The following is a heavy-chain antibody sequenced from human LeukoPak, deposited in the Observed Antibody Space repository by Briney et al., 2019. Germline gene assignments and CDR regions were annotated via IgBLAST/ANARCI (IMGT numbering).Heavy chain of an antibody. D-gene: IGHD5-18*01. CDR1: GFTFSSYW. CDR2: IKQDGSEK. CDR3: ARDSAGYSYGYEDY. Sequence: GGSLRLSCAASGFTFSSYWMSWVRQAPGKGLEWVANIKQDGSEKYYVDSVKGRFTISRDNAKNSLYLQMNSLRAEDTAVYYCARDSAGYSYGYEDYWGQGTLVTVPS. V-gene: IGHV3-7*01. J-gene: IGHJ4*02.